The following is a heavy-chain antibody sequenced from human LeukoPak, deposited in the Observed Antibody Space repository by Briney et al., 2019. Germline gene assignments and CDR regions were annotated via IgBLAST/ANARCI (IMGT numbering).Heavy chain of an antibody. CDR2: IYPDDSDT. CDR3: GRQVVRSSSGWKFGY. Sequence: GESLKISCTGSGYSFSHYWIGWVRQMPGKGLEWMGIIYPDDSDTTYSPSFQGHVTISADKSISTTYLQWDSLKASDTGMYYSGRQVVRSSSGWKFGYWGQGTLVTVSS. V-gene: IGHV5-51*01. D-gene: IGHD6-19*01. CDR1: GYSFSHYW. J-gene: IGHJ4*02.